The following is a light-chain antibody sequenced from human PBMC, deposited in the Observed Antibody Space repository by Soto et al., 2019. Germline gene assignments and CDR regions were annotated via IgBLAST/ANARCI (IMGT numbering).Light chain of an antibody. CDR1: QSVRSMY. CDR3: QHYGNSLWT. Sequence: EIVLTQSPGTLSLSPGERATLSCRASQSVRSMYLAWYQQKPGQAPRLLIYDASSRATDIPDRFSGSVSGTDFTLTISRLEPEDFAIYYCQHYGNSLWTFGQGTKVDIK. CDR2: DAS. V-gene: IGKV3-20*01. J-gene: IGKJ1*01.